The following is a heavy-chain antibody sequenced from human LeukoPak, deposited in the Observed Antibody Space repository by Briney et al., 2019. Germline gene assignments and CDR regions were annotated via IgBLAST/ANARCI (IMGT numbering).Heavy chain of an antibody. CDR1: GFTFSNAS. CDR3: TTLSQY. V-gene: IGHV3-15*01. J-gene: IGHJ4*02. CDR2: IKSKTHGGTT. Sequence: GGALRLSCAASGFTFSNASMSGVRHAPGKGLQWGARIKSKTHGGTTDYAAPVKGRFTISRDDSKNTLYLQMNSLNTEETAVYYCTTLSQYWGQGTLVTVSS.